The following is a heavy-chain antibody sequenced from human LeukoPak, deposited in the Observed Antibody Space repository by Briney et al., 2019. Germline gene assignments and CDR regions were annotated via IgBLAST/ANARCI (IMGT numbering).Heavy chain of an antibody. Sequence: GESPKISCKASGYKFTSYWIAWVRQMPGHGLEWMGSLYPLDFDKTYSPSFQGQVTMSADRSINTAYLQWSSLKASDTALYYCVRQIIVPGTSQLRTFDAWGQGTQVSVSS. CDR2: LYPLDFDK. CDR1: GYKFTSYW. J-gene: IGHJ4*02. CDR3: VRQIIVPGTSQLRTFDA. D-gene: IGHD2-8*01. V-gene: IGHV5-51*01.